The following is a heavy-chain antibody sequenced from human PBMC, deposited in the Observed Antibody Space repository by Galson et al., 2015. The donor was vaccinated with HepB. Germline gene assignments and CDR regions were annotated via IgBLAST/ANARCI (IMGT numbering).Heavy chain of an antibody. CDR2: IVPVLDVA. J-gene: IGHJ6*02. Sequence: SVKVSCKASGGTFSSYAISWVRQAPGQGLEWMGRIVPVLDVANYAQSLQGRVTITADKSTNTAYMELSRLRSEDTAVYYCARARDAGTYLYYYYGMDVWGQGTTVTVSS. V-gene: IGHV1-69*04. D-gene: IGHD1-26*01. CDR1: GGTFSSYA. CDR3: ARARDAGTYLYYYYGMDV.